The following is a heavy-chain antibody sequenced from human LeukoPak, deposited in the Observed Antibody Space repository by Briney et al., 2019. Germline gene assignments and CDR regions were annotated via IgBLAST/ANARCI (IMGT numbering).Heavy chain of an antibody. CDR1: GFTFDDYA. J-gene: IGHJ6*02. Sequence: GRSLRLSCAASGFTFDDYAMHWVRQAPGKGLEWVSGISWNSGSIGYADSVKGRFTISRDNAKNSLYLQMNSLRAEDTALYYCARVCEYCSSTSLNYYYYGMDVWGQGTTVTVSS. CDR2: ISWNSGSI. CDR3: ARVCEYCSSTSLNYYYYGMDV. V-gene: IGHV3-9*01. D-gene: IGHD2-2*01.